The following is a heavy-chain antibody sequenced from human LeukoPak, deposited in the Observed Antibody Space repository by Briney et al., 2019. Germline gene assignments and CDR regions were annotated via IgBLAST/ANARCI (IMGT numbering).Heavy chain of an antibody. Sequence: SQTLSLTCTVSGGSIRSYYWSWIRQPAGKGLEWIGRIYPSGDTNYNPSLKSRVTMSEDTSKNQFHLKLSSVTAADTAVYYCARDYGSGWKQNWFDPWGQGTLVTVSS. D-gene: IGHD3-10*01. CDR3: ARDYGSGWKQNWFDP. J-gene: IGHJ5*02. CDR1: GGSIRSYY. V-gene: IGHV4-4*07. CDR2: IYPSGDT.